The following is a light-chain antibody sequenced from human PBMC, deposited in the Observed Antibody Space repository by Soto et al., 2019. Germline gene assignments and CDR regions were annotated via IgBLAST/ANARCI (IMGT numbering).Light chain of an antibody. J-gene: IGLJ3*02. CDR1: SSDVGGHNF. Sequence: QSALTQPPSASGSPGQSVTISCTGTSSDVGGHNFVSWYQQHPGKAPKLVIYEVIKRPSGVPDRFSGSKSGNTASLTISGLRSEDEADYYCATWDDDLTGPVFGGGTKLTVL. V-gene: IGLV2-8*01. CDR2: EVI. CDR3: ATWDDDLTGPV.